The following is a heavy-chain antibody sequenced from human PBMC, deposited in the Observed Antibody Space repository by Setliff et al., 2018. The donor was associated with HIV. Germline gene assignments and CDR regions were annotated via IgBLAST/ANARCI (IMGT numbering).Heavy chain of an antibody. Sequence: ASVKVSCKASGYIFTDYYMHWVRQAPGQELGWMGRINPNSGGTNYAQKFQGRVTMTRDTSISTAYMELSSLRSEDTAVYYCARDLPTPNWGFDYWGQGTLVTVSS. D-gene: IGHD7-27*01. CDR1: GYIFTDYY. CDR2: INPNSGGT. V-gene: IGHV1-2*06. J-gene: IGHJ4*02. CDR3: ARDLPTPNWGFDY.